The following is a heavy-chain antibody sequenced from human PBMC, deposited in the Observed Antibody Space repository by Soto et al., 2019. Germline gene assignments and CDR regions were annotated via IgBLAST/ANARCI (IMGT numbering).Heavy chain of an antibody. D-gene: IGHD6-19*01. CDR3: ARGSYYSGWV. Sequence: SETLSLTCAISGDSVSSTSTAWSWIRQSPSRGLEWLGRTYYRSKWYSDYAVSVKSRITINPDTSKNQSSLQLNSVTPDDTAVYYCARGSYYSGWVWGQGTLVTVSS. V-gene: IGHV6-1*01. J-gene: IGHJ4*02. CDR1: GDSVSSTSTA. CDR2: TYYRSKWYS.